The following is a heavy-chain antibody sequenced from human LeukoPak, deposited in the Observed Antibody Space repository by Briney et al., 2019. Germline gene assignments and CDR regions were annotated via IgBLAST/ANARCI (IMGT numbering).Heavy chain of an antibody. CDR2: INPNSGGT. J-gene: IGHJ4*02. CDR1: GYTFTGYY. CDR3: ARGRTWIQLWLTSDY. D-gene: IGHD5-18*01. Sequence: ASVKVSFQASGYTFTGYYIHWLRQAPGQGLEWMGLINPNSGGTNYAQKFQGRVTMTRDTSISTAYMELSRLRSDDTAVYYCARGRTWIQLWLTSDYWGQGTLVTVSS. V-gene: IGHV1-2*02.